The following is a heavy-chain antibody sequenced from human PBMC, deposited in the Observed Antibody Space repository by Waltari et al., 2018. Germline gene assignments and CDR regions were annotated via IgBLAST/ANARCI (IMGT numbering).Heavy chain of an antibody. CDR1: GYTFTDYY. CDR3: ATGTMKYGDYGVNGAFDS. J-gene: IGHJ3*02. CDR2: VDPEDGET. V-gene: IGHV1-69-2*01. Sequence: EVQLVQSGAEVKKPGATVKISCKVSGYTFTDYYMHWVQQAPGKGLEWMGLVDPEDGETIYAEKFQGRVTITADTSTDTAYMELSSLRSEDTAVYYCATGTMKYGDYGVNGAFDSWGQGTMVTVSS. D-gene: IGHD3-10*01.